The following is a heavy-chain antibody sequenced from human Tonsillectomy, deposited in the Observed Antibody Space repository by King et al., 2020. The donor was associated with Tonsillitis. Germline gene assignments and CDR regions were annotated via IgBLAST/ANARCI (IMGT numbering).Heavy chain of an antibody. V-gene: IGHV3-30*03. Sequence: MHWVRQAPGKGLEWVAVISYDGSNKYYTDSVKGRFTISRDNSKNTLYLQMNSLRAEDTALYYCARDLECYDSSGCCYYCGQGILVTVSS. D-gene: IGHD3-22*01. CDR3: ARDLECYDSSGCCYY. CDR2: ISYDGSNK. J-gene: IGHJ4*02.